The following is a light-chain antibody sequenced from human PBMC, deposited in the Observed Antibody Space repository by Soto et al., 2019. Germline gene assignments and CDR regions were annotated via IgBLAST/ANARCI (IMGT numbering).Light chain of an antibody. CDR1: QSVSSSY. Sequence: EIVLTQSPVTLSLSPGERATLSCRASQSVSSSYLAWYQQKPGQAPRLLIYGASSRATGIPDRFSGSGSGTDFPLTISRLEPEDFAVYYCQQYGRGVFTFGPGTTVDIK. CDR3: QQYGRGVFT. CDR2: GAS. J-gene: IGKJ3*01. V-gene: IGKV3-20*01.